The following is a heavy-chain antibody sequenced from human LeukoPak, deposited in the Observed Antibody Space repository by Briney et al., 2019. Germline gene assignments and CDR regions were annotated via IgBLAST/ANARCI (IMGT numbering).Heavy chain of an antibody. Sequence: GASVKVSCKASGYTITSYNMNWVRQAPGQGLEWMGWINTNTGNPTYAQGFTGRFVFSLDTSVSTAYLQISSLKAEDTAVYYCAREGYYDYVWGSYGRLYYMDVWGKGTTVTVSS. V-gene: IGHV7-4-1*02. CDR2: INTNTGNP. J-gene: IGHJ6*03. CDR3: AREGYYDYVWGSYGRLYYMDV. D-gene: IGHD3-16*01. CDR1: GYTITSYN.